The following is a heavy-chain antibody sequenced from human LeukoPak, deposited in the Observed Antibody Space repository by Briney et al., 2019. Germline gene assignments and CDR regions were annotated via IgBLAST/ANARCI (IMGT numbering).Heavy chain of an antibody. CDR3: ARVGILRFPSNWFDP. CDR1: GASTSSYH. V-gene: IGHV4-59*01. D-gene: IGHD3-3*01. J-gene: IGHJ5*02. Sequence: SETLSLTCTVSGASTSSYHWSWIRQPPGKGLEWIGYIYYSGSTRYNPSLKSRVTISVDTSKNQFSLKLSSVTAADTAVYYCARVGILRFPSNWFDPWGQGTLVTVSS. CDR2: IYYSGST.